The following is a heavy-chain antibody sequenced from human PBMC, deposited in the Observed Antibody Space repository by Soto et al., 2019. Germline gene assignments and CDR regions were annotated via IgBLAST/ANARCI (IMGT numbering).Heavy chain of an antibody. J-gene: IGHJ5*02. CDR1: GDSISSSKW. CDR3: ARDPVDGYAFFDN. Sequence: PSETLSLTCAVSGDSISSSKWWSWVRQPPGKGLEWIGEIYHSGSTNYNPSLKSRVTISVDRSKKQSSLNLTSVTAADTAVYWCARDPVDGYAFFDNWGQGALVTVSS. V-gene: IGHV4-4*01. CDR2: IYHSGST. D-gene: IGHD5-12*01.